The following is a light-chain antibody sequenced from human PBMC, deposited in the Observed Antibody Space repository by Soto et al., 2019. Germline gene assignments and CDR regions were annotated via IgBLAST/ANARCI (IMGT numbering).Light chain of an antibody. V-gene: IGLV2-14*01. Sequence: QSALTQPASVXGSPGQSITISCTGTSSDVGGYNYVSWYQQHPGKAPELMIYDVSNRPSGVSNRFSGSKSGNTASLTISGLQAEDEADYYCSSYAGSSTHWVFGTGTKVTVL. CDR3: SSYAGSSTHWV. J-gene: IGLJ1*01. CDR2: DVS. CDR1: SSDVGGYNY.